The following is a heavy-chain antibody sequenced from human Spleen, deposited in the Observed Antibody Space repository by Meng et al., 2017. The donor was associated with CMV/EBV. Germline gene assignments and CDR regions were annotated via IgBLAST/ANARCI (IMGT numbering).Heavy chain of an antibody. CDR1: GFTVSSNY. CDR3: ARVVVSRLLVVDLFDY. V-gene: IGHV3-66*02. D-gene: IGHD2-15*01. J-gene: IGHJ4*02. CDR2: IYSGGST. Sequence: GGSLRLSCAASGFTVSSNYMSWVRQAPGKGLEWVSVIYSGGSTYYADSVKGRFTISRDNSKNTLYLQMNSLRAEDTAVYYCARVVVSRLLVVDLFDYWGQGALVTVSS.